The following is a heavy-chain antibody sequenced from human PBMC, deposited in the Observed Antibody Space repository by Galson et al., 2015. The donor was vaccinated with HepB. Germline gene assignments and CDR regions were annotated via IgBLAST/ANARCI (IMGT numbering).Heavy chain of an antibody. J-gene: IGHJ6*03. V-gene: IGHV3-30*03. CDR2: ISYDGSNK. D-gene: IGHD5-12*01. CDR3: ARLLLPRGYSGYDDQFGSGYYYYMDV. CDR1: EFRFSRFW. Sequence: SLRLSCAASEFRFSRFWMSWVCQAPGKGLEWVAVISYDGSNKYYADSVKGRFTISRDNSKNTLYLQMNSLRAEDTAVYYCARLLLPRGYSGYDDQFGSGYYYYMDVWGKGTTVTVSS.